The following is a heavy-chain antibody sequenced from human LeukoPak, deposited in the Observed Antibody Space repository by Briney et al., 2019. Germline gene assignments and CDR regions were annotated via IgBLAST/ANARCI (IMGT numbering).Heavy chain of an antibody. D-gene: IGHD6-13*01. V-gene: IGHV1-69*04. CDR1: GGTFSSYA. Sequence: SVKVSCKASGGTFSSYAISWVRQAPGQGLEWMGRIIPILGTANYAQKFQGRVTITADKSTSTAYMELSSLRSEDTAVYYCARGKIAAAGTDYWGQGTLVTVSS. CDR3: ARGKIAAAGTDY. CDR2: IIPILGTA. J-gene: IGHJ4*02.